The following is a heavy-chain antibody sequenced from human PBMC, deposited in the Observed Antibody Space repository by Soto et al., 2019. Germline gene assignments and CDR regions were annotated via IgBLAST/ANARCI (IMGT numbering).Heavy chain of an antibody. CDR1: GFTFSNHG. J-gene: IGHJ5*02. V-gene: IGHV3-23*01. D-gene: IGHD3-10*01. CDR2: ISGSGGST. CDR3: ASHYGSESDTWLDP. Sequence: GGSLRLSCTASGFTFSNHGMSWVRQAPGKGLEWVSAISGSGGSTYYADSVKGRFTISRDNSKYTLYLEMNSLRVEDTAVYYCASHYGSESDTWLDPLGQGTLVTVSS.